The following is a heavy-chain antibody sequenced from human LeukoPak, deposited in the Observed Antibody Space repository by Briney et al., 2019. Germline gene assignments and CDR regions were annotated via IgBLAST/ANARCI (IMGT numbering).Heavy chain of an antibody. Sequence: GALRLSCTGSGFPIGSYRMGWFRQAPGEGLEWIGFISGGTTEYAASVKGRFTISRDDSTNNAYLQMNSLTTEDIAVYYCSRGSGWLSVYWGQGTLVTVSS. CDR2: ISGGTT. V-gene: IGHV3-49*03. CDR3: SRGSGWLSVY. CDR1: GFPIGSYR. J-gene: IGHJ4*02. D-gene: IGHD6-19*01.